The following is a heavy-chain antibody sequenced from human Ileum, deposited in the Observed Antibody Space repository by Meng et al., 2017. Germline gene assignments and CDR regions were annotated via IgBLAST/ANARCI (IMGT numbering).Heavy chain of an antibody. CDR2: INAGTGNT. V-gene: IGHV1-3*01. J-gene: IGHJ4*02. CDR1: GYTFTSYS. Sequence: QLVQFGAEVKKPGASVTVSCMDSGYTFTSYSIHWVRQATGQRLEWMGWINAGTGNTKYSQKFQDRVTFTRDTSANIAYMEVSSLRSEDTAVYYCARGGSGSSLSADWGQGTLVTVSS. D-gene: IGHD6-19*01. CDR3: ARGGSGSSLSAD.